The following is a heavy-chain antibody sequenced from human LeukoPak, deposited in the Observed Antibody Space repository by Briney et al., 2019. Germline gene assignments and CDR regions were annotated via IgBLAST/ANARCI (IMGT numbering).Heavy chain of an antibody. D-gene: IGHD2-15*01. CDR3: GRGGVAGVPFDGFDI. CDR1: GFTLSSYW. Sequence: GGSLTLSCAASGFTLSSYWMSWVRQAPGRGLEWVANIKEDGSEKYYVDSVKGRFTISRDNTKNSLYLHMNSLAAEDTAMYYCGRGGVAGVPFDGFDIWGQGTMVSVSS. CDR2: IKEDGSEK. J-gene: IGHJ3*02. V-gene: IGHV3-7*03.